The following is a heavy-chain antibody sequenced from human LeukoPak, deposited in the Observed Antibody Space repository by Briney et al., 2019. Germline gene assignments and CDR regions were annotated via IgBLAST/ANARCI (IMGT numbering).Heavy chain of an antibody. CDR2: INLSGST. Sequence: SETLSLTCAVYGGSFSGYYWSWIRQPPGKGLEWIGEINLSGSTNYNPSLKSRVTISVDTSKNQFSLKLSSVTAADTAVYYCARANLGLDAFDIWGQGTMVTVSS. CDR3: ARANLGLDAFDI. CDR1: GGSFSGYY. D-gene: IGHD7-27*01. J-gene: IGHJ3*02. V-gene: IGHV4-34*01.